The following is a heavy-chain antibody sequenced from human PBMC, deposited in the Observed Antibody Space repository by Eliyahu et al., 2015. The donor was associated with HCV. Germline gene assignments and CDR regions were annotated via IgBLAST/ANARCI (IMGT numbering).Heavy chain of an antibody. CDR2: IYYSGST. CDR3: ARGPYSSSVDLDY. J-gene: IGHJ4*02. CDR1: GGSISSYY. Sequence: QVQLQESGPGLVKPSETLSLTCTVSGGSISSYYWSWIRQPPGKGLEWIGYIYYSGSTNYNPSLKSRVTISVDTSKNQFSLKLSSVTAADTAVYYCARGPYSSSVDLDYWGQGTLVTVSS. V-gene: IGHV4-59*01. D-gene: IGHD6-6*01.